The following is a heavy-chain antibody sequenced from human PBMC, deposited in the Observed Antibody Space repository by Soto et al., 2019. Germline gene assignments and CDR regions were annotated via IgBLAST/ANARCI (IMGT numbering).Heavy chain of an antibody. V-gene: IGHV3-23*01. CDR1: GFTFSSYA. CDR2: ISGSGGKT. CDR3: AKRGDYGDYSGNYFYYYMDV. D-gene: IGHD4-17*01. J-gene: IGHJ6*03. Sequence: ELQVLESGGGLVHPGGSLRLSCAASGFTFSSYAMSWVRQAPGKGLEWVSAISGSGGKTYYADSVKGRFTISRDHSNNTLYLQMSSLRAEDTAVYYCAKRGDYGDYSGNYFYYYMDVWGKGTTVTVSS.